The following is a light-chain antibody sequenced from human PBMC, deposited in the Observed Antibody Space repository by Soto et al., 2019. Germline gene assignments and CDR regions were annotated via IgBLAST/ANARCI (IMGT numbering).Light chain of an antibody. Sequence: DIQMTQSPSSVSASVGDRVTITCRASQGINSWLAWYQQKPGKPPNLLISAASRLQSGAPSRFSVSGSGTEFTLTISSLQPEDFATYYCQQANSFPWTFGQGTKVEIK. CDR1: QGINSW. J-gene: IGKJ1*01. CDR3: QQANSFPWT. CDR2: AAS. V-gene: IGKV1-12*01.